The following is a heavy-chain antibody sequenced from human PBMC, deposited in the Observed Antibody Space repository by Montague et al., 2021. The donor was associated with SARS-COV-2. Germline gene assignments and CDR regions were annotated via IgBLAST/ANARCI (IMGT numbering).Heavy chain of an antibody. J-gene: IGHJ3*02. CDR1: GGSISSYY. Sequence: SETLSLTCTVSGGSISSYYWSWIQQPPGKGLEWIGYIYYSGSTNYNPSLKSRVTISVDTSKNQFSLKLSSVTAADTAVYYCARLGRGYSYAQSAFDIWGQGTMVTVSS. CDR2: IYYSGST. V-gene: IGHV4-59*08. CDR3: ARLGRGYSYAQSAFDI. D-gene: IGHD5-18*01.